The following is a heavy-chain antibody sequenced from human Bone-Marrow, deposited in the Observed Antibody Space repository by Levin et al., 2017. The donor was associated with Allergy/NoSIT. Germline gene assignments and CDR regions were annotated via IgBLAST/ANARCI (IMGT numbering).Heavy chain of an antibody. J-gene: IGHJ3*01. CDR1: GGFIRSNY. V-gene: IGHV4-59*01. CDR2: LFYSGST. CDR3: ARAGEGYSGYVDGFDV. Sequence: SETLSLTCTVPGGFIRSNYWSWIRQSPGKGLEWLGFLFYSGSTLYNPSLRSRLTMSVDTSKNQLSLELSSVTAADPAVYYCARAGEGYSGYVDGFDVWGQGTVVTVSS. D-gene: IGHD5-12*01.